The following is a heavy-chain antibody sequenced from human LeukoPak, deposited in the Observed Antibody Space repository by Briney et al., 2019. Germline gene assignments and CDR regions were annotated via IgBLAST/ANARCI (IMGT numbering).Heavy chain of an antibody. J-gene: IGHJ5*02. D-gene: IGHD1-1*01. CDR3: ARHTTFDP. Sequence: SETLSLTCTVSGGSISSSYWSWIRQPPGKGLEWIGHIYYSGSTTYNPSLKSRVTILIDASKKFFSLKLNSVTAADTAVYYCARHTTFDPWGQGILVTVSS. V-gene: IGHV4-59*01. CDR2: IYYSGST. CDR1: GGSISSSY.